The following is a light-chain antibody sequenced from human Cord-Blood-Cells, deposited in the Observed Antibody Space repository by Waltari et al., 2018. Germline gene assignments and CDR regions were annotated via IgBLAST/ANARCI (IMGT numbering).Light chain of an antibody. CDR3: QQYYSYPYS. J-gene: IGKJ2*03. V-gene: IGKV1-8*01. Sequence: AIRMTQYPSSFSASTGERATITCRASQGISSYLAWYQQKPGKAPKLLIYAASTLQSGVPSRFSGSGSGTDFTLTISCLQSEDFATYYCQQYYSYPYSFGQGTKLEIK. CDR2: AAS. CDR1: QGISSY.